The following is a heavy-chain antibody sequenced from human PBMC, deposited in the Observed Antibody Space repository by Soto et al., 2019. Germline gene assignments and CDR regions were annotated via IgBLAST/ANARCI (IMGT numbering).Heavy chain of an antibody. Sequence: GGSLRLSCAASGFSFSSYAMHWVLQAPGKWLEWVAVISYDGKNKYYADSVKGRLNISREHSDNALYVQMTRLRAEETAVYYCARGLHSXFDYWGQGTLVTVSS. CDR3: ARGLHSXFDY. D-gene: IGHD2-21*01. J-gene: IGHJ4*02. CDR1: GFSFSSYA. CDR2: ISYDGKNK. V-gene: IGHV3-30*04.